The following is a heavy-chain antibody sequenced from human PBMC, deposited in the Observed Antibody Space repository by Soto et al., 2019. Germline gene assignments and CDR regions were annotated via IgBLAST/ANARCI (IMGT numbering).Heavy chain of an antibody. CDR3: AKDRPQYYYDSSGSDY. D-gene: IGHD3-22*01. CDR2: ISGSGGST. V-gene: IGHV3-23*01. J-gene: IGHJ4*02. CDR1: GFTFSSYA. Sequence: PVGSLRLSCAASGFTFSSYAMSWVRQAPGKGLEWVSAISGSGGSTYYADSVKGRFTISRDNSKNTLYLQMNSLRAEDTAVYYCAKDRPQYYYDSSGSDYWGQGTLVTVSS.